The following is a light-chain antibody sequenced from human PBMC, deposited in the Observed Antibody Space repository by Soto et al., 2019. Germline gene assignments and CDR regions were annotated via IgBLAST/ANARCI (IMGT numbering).Light chain of an antibody. V-gene: IGLV2-14*03. J-gene: IGLJ1*01. CDR1: RGDVGAHNF. CDR3: NSYTNTAAGI. Sequence: SVLTQPASVSGSPGQSIAISCAGPRGDVGAHNFVSGYQQHPGKAPKLMIYDVSNRPSGVSDRFSVSKSGNTASLTIFGVQAEDEVDYYCNSYTNTAAGIFGTGTKVTVL. CDR2: DVS.